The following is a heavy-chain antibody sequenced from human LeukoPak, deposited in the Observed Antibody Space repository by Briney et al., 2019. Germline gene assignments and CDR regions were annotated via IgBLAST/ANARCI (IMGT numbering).Heavy chain of an antibody. J-gene: IGHJ4*02. CDR2: SSGNEDST. CDR3: TKDLMTGFSSGWYFGY. D-gene: IGHD6-19*01. V-gene: IGHV3-23*01. CDR1: GLTFKSFA. Sequence: PGGSLRLSCAASGLTFKSFAMSWVRQAPGKGLEWVAVSSGNEDSTHYADSVRGRFVISTDNSKNTLFLQMNSLRAEDTAVYYCTKDLMTGFSSGWYFGYRGQGTLVTVSS.